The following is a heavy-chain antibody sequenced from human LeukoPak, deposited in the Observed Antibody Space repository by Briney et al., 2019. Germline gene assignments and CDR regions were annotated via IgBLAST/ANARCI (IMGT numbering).Heavy chain of an antibody. CDR2: ISWNSVSI. D-gene: IGHD3-16*01. Sequence: GGSLRLSCAASGFTFDDYAMPWVRQAPGKGLEWVSGISWNSVSIGYADSVKGRFTISRDNAKNSLYLQMNSLRAEDTALYYCVKDMGSRQDYYGMDVWGQGTTVTVSS. V-gene: IGHV3-9*01. CDR3: VKDMGSRQDYYGMDV. CDR1: GFTFDDYA. J-gene: IGHJ6*02.